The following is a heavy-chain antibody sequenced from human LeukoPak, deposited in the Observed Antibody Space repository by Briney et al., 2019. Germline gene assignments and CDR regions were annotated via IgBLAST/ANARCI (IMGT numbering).Heavy chain of an antibody. CDR1: GFTFKLYW. Sequence: GGSLRLSCAVSGFTFKLYWMHWVRQAPGKGLEWVANIKQDGSEKYYVDSVKGRFTISRDNAKNSLYLQMNSLRAEDTAVCYCARVNTIFGVVIGYYFDYWGQGTLVTVSS. J-gene: IGHJ4*02. V-gene: IGHV3-7*01. CDR2: IKQDGSEK. CDR3: ARVNTIFGVVIGYYFDY. D-gene: IGHD3-3*01.